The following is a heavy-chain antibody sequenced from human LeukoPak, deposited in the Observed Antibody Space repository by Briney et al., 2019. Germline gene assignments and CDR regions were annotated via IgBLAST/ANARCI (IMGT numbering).Heavy chain of an antibody. Sequence: GGSLRLSCVASGFPFSSYWMTWVRQAPGKGLEWVANIKRDGSKKSYVDSVKGRFTISRDNAKNSLYLQMNSLRAEDTAIYYCTRVGYIDEGVDYWGQGTLVTVSS. D-gene: IGHD5-24*01. J-gene: IGHJ4*02. CDR2: IKRDGSKK. V-gene: IGHV3-7*04. CDR3: TRVGYIDEGVDY. CDR1: GFPFSSYW.